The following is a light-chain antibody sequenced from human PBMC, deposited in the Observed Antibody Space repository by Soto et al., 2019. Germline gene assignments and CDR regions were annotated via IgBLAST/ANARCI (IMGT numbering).Light chain of an antibody. CDR3: SSYTTSNTLD. CDR2: EVT. CDR1: SSDVGGYDY. J-gene: IGLJ2*01. Sequence: QSALTQPASVSGSPGQSITISCTGTSSDVGGYDYVSWYQLYPGKDPKLLIYEVTNRPSGVSHRFSGSKSGNTASLTISGLQAEDEADYYCSSYTTSNTLDFGGGTKLTVL. V-gene: IGLV2-14*01.